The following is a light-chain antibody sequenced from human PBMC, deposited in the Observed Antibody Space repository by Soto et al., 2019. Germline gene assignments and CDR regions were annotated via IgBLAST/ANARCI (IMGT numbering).Light chain of an antibody. CDR3: QQYESYPRT. V-gene: IGKV1-8*01. CDR2: AAS. CDR1: QGISNS. J-gene: IGKJ2*01. Sequence: AIRMTQSPSSFSASAGDRVTITCRASQGISNSLAWYQQKPGKAPKLLIYAASTLQGGVPSRFSGSGSGTDFTLTISCLQSEDFATYYCQQYESYPRTFGQGTKLEIK.